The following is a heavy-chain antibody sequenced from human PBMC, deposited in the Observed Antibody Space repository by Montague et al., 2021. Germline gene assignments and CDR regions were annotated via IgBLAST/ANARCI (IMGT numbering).Heavy chain of an antibody. CDR3: VAIKWERQTRNYFEQ. CDR2: TNHRGTT. D-gene: IGHD1-26*01. J-gene: IGHJ4*02. CDR1: VDSFTDYY. V-gene: IGHV4-34*01. Sequence: SETLSLTCDIYVDSFTDYYWGWIRQTPGKGLEWIGETNHRGTTKSNPSLKTRVSLSLDTSKSQISLTLQSVSAADTAVYYCVAIKWERQTRNYFEQWGPGTLVSVSS.